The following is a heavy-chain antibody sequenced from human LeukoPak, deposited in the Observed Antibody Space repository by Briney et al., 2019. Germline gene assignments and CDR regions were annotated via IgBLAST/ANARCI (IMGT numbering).Heavy chain of an antibody. J-gene: IGHJ5*02. CDR1: GFTFSSYG. Sequence: QAGGSLRLSCAASGFTFSSYGMHWVRQAPGKGLEWVAVISYDGSNKYYADSVKGRFTISRDNSKNTLYLQMNSLRAEDTAVYYCAKDRVVRGVITNWFDPWGQGTLVTVSS. CDR2: ISYDGSNK. V-gene: IGHV3-30*18. CDR3: AKDRVVRGVITNWFDP. D-gene: IGHD3-10*01.